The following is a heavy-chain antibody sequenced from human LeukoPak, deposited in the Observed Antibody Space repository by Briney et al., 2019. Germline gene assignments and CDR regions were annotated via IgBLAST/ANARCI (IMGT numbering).Heavy chain of an antibody. J-gene: IGHJ6*02. V-gene: IGHV4-34*01. D-gene: IGHD2-2*01. CDR1: GGSFSGYY. CDR3: ATALGYCSSTSCPPYYYYYGMDV. Sequence: SETLSLTRAVYGGSFSGYYWSWIRQPPGKGLEWIGEINHSGSTNYNPSLKSRVTISVDTSKNQFSLKLSSVTAADTAVYYCATALGYCSSTSCPPYYYYYGMDVWGQGTTVTVSS. CDR2: INHSGST.